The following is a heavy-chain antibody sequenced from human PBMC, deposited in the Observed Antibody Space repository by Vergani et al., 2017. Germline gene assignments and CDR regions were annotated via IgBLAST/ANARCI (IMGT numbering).Heavy chain of an antibody. CDR1: GYTLTELS. D-gene: IGHD3-10*01. CDR2: FDPEDDEA. Sequence: QVQLVQSGAEVKKPGASVKVSCKVSGYTLTELSMHWVRQAPGKGLEWMGGFDPEDDEAIYAQKFQGRVTMTEDTSTDTAFMELSSLRSEDTAVYYCATLRPITMVRGIKRAYYYYYGMDVWGQGTTVTVSS. V-gene: IGHV1-24*01. CDR3: ATLRPITMVRGIKRAYYYYYGMDV. J-gene: IGHJ6*02.